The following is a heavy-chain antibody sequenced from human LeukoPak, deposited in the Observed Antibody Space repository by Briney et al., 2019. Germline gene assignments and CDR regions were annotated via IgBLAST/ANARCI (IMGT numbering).Heavy chain of an antibody. CDR1: GGSISSSSYY. J-gene: IGHJ2*01. V-gene: IGHV4-39*07. Sequence: PSETLSLTCIVSGGSISSSSYYWGWIRQPPGKGLEWIGTIYYSGTTYYNPSLKSRVTMSVDTSKNQFSLKVSSVTAADTAVYYCAGLTTTAWYFDLWGRGTLVTVSS. D-gene: IGHD1-26*01. CDR2: IYYSGTT. CDR3: AGLTTTAWYFDL.